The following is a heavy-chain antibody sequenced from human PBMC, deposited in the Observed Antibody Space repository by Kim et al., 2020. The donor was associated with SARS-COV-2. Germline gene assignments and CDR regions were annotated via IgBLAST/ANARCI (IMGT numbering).Heavy chain of an antibody. D-gene: IGHD3-10*01. Sequence: ASVKGELTISRDDSKNMVYLQMSSLTTEDTSVYYCTRDRQGRWDSYHGMDVWGQGTTVTVSS. V-gene: IGHV3-15*01. J-gene: IGHJ6*02. CDR3: TRDRQGRWDSYHGMDV.